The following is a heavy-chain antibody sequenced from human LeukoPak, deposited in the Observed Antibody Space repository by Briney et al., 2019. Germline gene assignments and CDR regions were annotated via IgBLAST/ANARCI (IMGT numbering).Heavy chain of an antibody. V-gene: IGHV3-30*02. D-gene: IGHD3-10*01. CDR2: IRYDGSNK. J-gene: IGHJ4*02. CDR1: GFTFSSYG. Sequence: PGGSLRLSCAASGFTFSSYGMHWVRQAPGKGLEWVAFIRYDGSNKYYADSVKGRFTISRDNSKNTLYLQMNSLRAEDTAVYYCAKDRRGTMVHGSSFDYWGQGTLVTVSS. CDR3: AKDRRGTMVHGSSFDY.